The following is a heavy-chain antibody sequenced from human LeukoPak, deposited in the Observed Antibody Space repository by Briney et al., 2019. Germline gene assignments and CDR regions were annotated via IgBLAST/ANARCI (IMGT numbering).Heavy chain of an antibody. CDR2: IYYGGST. D-gene: IGHD6-19*01. V-gene: IGHV4-61*01. J-gene: IGHJ4*02. CDR1: GGSGSSGTYY. CDR3: ARVLIAVSGYAY. Sequence: SETLSINCTGSGGSGSSGTYYWTWIRQPPGQGLEWIGYIYYGGSTNYNPSLKTRVTISVDTSKDQFSLRLTSVSAAGTATYYCARVLIAVSGYAYCGQGTQVTVSS.